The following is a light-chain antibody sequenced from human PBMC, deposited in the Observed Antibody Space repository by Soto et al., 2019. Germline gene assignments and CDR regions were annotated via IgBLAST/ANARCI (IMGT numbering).Light chain of an antibody. CDR1: QSVSSSY. Sequence: EIVLTQSPGTLSLSPGEGATLSCRASQSVSSSYLAWYHQKPGQAPRLLIYGASSRATGIPDRFSGSGSGTDFTLTISRLEHEDFEVYYCQQYGTSQWTFGPGTKVDIK. CDR2: GAS. J-gene: IGKJ1*01. V-gene: IGKV3-20*01. CDR3: QQYGTSQWT.